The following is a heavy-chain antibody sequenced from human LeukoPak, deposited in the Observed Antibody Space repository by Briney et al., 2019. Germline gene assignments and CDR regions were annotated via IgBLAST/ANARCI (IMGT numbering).Heavy chain of an antibody. CDR1: GFTFSSYA. CDR3: AKDLEYCSGGDCLQGVFDY. Sequence: PGGSLRLSCAVSGFTFSSYAMIWVRQTPGKGLEWFPAISTGGTYTYYADSVKGRFTISRDNSKNTLYLQMDSLRVEDTAVYYCAKDLEYCSGGDCLQGVFDYWGQGNLVTVSS. V-gene: IGHV3-23*01. CDR2: ISTGGTYT. J-gene: IGHJ4*02. D-gene: IGHD2-15*01.